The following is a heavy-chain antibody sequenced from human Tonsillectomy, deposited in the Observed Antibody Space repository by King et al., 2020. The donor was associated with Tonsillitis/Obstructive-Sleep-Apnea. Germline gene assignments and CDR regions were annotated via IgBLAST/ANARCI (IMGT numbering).Heavy chain of an antibody. CDR1: GFTFSSYY. D-gene: IGHD3-22*01. CDR2: IKSDGSST. J-gene: IGHJ4*02. CDR3: ARDSRIVVPKVDFDY. V-gene: IGHV3-74*01. Sequence: VQLVESGGGLVQPGGSLRLSCAASGFTFSSYYMHWVRQAPGKGLMWVAGIKSDGSSTTHADSVKGRFTISRDNAKNTLYLQMNSLRAEDTAVYYCARDSRIVVPKVDFDYWGQGTLVTVSS.